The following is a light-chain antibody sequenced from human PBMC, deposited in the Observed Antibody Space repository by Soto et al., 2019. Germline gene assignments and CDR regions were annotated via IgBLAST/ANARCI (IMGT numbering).Light chain of an antibody. CDR1: QSISSW. J-gene: IGKJ5*01. V-gene: IGKV1-5*01. CDR2: DAS. Sequence: DIQMTQSPSTLSASVGDRVTITCRASQSISSWLAWYQQKPGKAPKLLIYDASSLESGVPSRFGGSGSGTEFTLTISSLQPDDFATYYCQQYYSYPITFGQGTRLEIK. CDR3: QQYYSYPIT.